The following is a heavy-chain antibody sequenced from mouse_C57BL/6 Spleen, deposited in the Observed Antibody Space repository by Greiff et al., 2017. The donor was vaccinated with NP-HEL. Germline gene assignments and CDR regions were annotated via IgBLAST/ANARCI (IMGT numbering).Heavy chain of an antibody. V-gene: IGHV1-52*01. Sequence: QVQLQQSGAELVRPGSSVKLSCKASGYTFTSYWMHWVKQRPIQGLEWIGNIDPSDSETHYNQKFKDKATLTVDKSSSTAYMQLSSLTSEDSAVYYCARITTVVAPYFDVWGTGTTVTVSS. D-gene: IGHD1-1*01. CDR1: GYTFTSYW. CDR2: IDPSDSET. CDR3: ARITTVVAPYFDV. J-gene: IGHJ1*03.